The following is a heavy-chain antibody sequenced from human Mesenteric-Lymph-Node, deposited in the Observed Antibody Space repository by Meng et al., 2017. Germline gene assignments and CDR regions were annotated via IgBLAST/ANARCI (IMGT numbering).Heavy chain of an antibody. J-gene: IGHJ5*02. CDR1: GGSISSGGYY. CDR2: IHSSGST. CDR3: ARASYGSGSPLGESWFDP. V-gene: IGHV4-31*03. Sequence: QVQLQESGPGLVKPSQTLSLTCTVSGGSISSGGYYWSWIRQHPGKCLEWIGYIHSSGSTYYNPSLRSRLTISVDTSKNQFSLKLSSVTAADTAVYYCARASYGSGSPLGESWFDPWGQGTLVTVSS. D-gene: IGHD3-10*01.